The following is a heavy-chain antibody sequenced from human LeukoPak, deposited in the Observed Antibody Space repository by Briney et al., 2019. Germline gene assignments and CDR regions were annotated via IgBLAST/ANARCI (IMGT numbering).Heavy chain of an antibody. CDR2: IYTSGST. V-gene: IGHV4-61*02. J-gene: IGHJ4*02. D-gene: IGHD6-13*01. Sequence: PSETLSLTCTVSGGSISSGSYYWSWIRQPAGKGLEWIGRIYTSGSTNYNPSLKGRVTISVDTSKNQFSLKLSSVTAADTAVYYCARGTIIAAAKRGAFDYWGQGTLVTVSS. CDR1: GGSISSGSYY. CDR3: ARGTIIAAAKRGAFDY.